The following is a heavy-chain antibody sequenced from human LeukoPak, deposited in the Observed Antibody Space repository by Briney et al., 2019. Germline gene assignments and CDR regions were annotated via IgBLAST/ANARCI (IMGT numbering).Heavy chain of an antibody. V-gene: IGHV3-21*01. CDR3: VRGWFDF. CDR1: GFTFSSYT. J-gene: IGHJ5*01. Sequence: PGGSLRLSCATSGFTFSSYTMSWVRQAPGKGLEWVSSIRSGSGYIKYAGSVKGRFTISRDNAENSVFLQMSSLRVDDTALYYCVRGWFDFWGQGTPVTVSS. CDR2: IRSGSGYI.